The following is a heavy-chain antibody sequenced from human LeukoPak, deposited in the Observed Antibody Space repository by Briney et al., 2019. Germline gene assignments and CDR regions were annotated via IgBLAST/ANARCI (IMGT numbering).Heavy chain of an antibody. CDR3: ARESHRWQLWFDP. CDR1: GGTFSSYA. J-gene: IGHJ5*02. D-gene: IGHD2-15*01. Sequence: SVKVSCKASGGTFSSYAISWVRQAPGQGLEWMGGIIPIFGTANYAQKLQGRVTMTTDTSTSTAYMELRSLRSDDTAVYYCARESHRWQLWFDPWGQGTLVTVSS. CDR2: IIPIFGTA. V-gene: IGHV1-69*05.